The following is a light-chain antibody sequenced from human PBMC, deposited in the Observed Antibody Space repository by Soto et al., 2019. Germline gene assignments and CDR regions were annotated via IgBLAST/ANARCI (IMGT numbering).Light chain of an antibody. CDR1: QSVRSSY. Sequence: EIVLTQSPGTLSLSPGERATLSCRASQSVRSSYLAWYQQKPGQAPRLLIYGASSRATGIPDRFSGSGSGTDFTLTISRLEPEDFAVYYCQLYGDSPLFGPGTKVDIK. V-gene: IGKV3-20*01. J-gene: IGKJ3*01. CDR2: GAS. CDR3: QLYGDSPL.